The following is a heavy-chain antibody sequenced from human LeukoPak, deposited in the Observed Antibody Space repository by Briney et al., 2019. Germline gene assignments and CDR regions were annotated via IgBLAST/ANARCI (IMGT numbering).Heavy chain of an antibody. CDR2: FYSGGKT. CDR1: GFTVSSSY. V-gene: IGHV3-53*01. J-gene: IGHJ3*02. CDR3: ARDDQFAFDI. D-gene: IGHD5-24*01. Sequence: GGSLRLSCAASGFTVSSSYMSWVRQAPGKGLEWVSVFYSGGKTYYTDSVKGRFTISRDNSKNTLYLQMNSLRAEDTAVYYCARDDQFAFDIWGQGTMVTVSS.